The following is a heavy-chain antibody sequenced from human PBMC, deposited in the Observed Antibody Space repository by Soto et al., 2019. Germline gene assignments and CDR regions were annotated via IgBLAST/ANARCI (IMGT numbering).Heavy chain of an antibody. CDR3: ARSVGVTTLSYLDY. J-gene: IGHJ4*02. CDR2: IIPMFGTA. Sequence: SVKVSCKAAGGTFSSYGISWVRQAPGQGLEWMGGIIPMFGTATHTQNFQGRLTITADESTSTAYMELSSLRSEDTAVYFCARSVGVTTLSYLDYWGQGTLVTVSS. CDR1: GGTFSSYG. D-gene: IGHD1-26*01. V-gene: IGHV1-69*13.